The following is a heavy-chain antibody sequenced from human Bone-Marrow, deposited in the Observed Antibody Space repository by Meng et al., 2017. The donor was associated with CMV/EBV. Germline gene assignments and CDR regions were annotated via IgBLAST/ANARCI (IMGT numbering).Heavy chain of an antibody. CDR2: ISSSSSYI. CDR3: ARAKGCSSTSRDHIDYYYGMDV. Sequence: GESLKISCAASGFTFSSYSMNWVRRAPGKGLEWVSSISSSSSYIYYADSVKGRFTISRDNAKNSLYLQMNSLSSEDTAVYYCARAKGCSSTSRDHIDYYYGMDVWGQGTTVTVSS. D-gene: IGHD2-2*01. V-gene: IGHV3-21*04. J-gene: IGHJ6*02. CDR1: GFTFSSYS.